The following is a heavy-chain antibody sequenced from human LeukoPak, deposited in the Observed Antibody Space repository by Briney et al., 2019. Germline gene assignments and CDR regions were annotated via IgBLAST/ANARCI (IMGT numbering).Heavy chain of an antibody. CDR1: GFTFSAYW. Sequence: GGSLRLSCAASGFTFSAYWMHWVRQAPGKGLVWVSRTNSDGSSTSYADSVKGRFTISRDNAKNTLYLQMNSLRADDTAVYYCAGDPVPDIVVVAVASDYVMDVWGQGTTVTVSS. CDR2: TNSDGSST. CDR3: AGDPVPDIVVVAVASDYVMDV. D-gene: IGHD2-15*01. V-gene: IGHV3-74*01. J-gene: IGHJ6*02.